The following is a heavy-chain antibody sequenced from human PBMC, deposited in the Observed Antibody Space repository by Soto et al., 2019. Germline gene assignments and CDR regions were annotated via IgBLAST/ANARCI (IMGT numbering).Heavy chain of an antibody. J-gene: IGHJ4*02. Sequence: GGSLRLSCAASGFTFSSYGMHWVRQAPGKGLEWVAVISYDGSNKYYADSVKGRFTISRDNSKNTLYLQMNSLRAEDTAVYYCAKSGGIEARKSYFDSWGQGTLVTVSS. CDR2: ISYDGSNK. CDR1: GFTFSSYG. V-gene: IGHV3-30*18. D-gene: IGHD6-6*01. CDR3: AKSGGIEARKSYFDS.